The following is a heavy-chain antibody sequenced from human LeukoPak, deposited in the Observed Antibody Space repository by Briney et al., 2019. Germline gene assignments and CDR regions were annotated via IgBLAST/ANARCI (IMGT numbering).Heavy chain of an antibody. CDR2: INSNTGNP. CDR1: GYTFTSYG. Sequence: GASVNVSCKASGYTFTSYGMNWVRQAPGQGPEWMGWINSNTGNPAYVQGFTGRFVFSLDTSVSTAYLQISSLKAEDTAVYYCAGEDWGNWGQGTLVTVSS. CDR3: AGEDWGN. V-gene: IGHV7-4-1*02. D-gene: IGHD7-27*01. J-gene: IGHJ4*02.